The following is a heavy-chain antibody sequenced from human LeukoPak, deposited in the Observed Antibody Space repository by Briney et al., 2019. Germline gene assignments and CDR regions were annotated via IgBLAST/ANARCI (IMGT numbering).Heavy chain of an antibody. CDR1: VYTFTSYG. CDR2: INAGNGNT. D-gene: IGHD3-9*01. J-gene: IGHJ4*02. V-gene: IGHV1-3*03. CDR3: ARGTLLRYFDWLLY. Sequence: ASVKVSCKSSVYTFTSYGISWVRQAPGQGLEWMGWINAGNGNTKYSQEFQGRVTITRDTSASTAYMELSSLRSEDMAVYYCARGTLLRYFDWLLYWGQGTLVTVSS.